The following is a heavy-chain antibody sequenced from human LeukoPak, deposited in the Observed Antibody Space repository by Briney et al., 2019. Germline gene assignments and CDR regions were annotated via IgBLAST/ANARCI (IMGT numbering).Heavy chain of an antibody. CDR1: GGSISSYY. Sequence: SETLSLTCTVSGGSISSYYWSWIRQPPGKGLEWIGYIYYSGSTNYNPPLKSRVTISVDTSKNQFSLKLSSVTAADTAVYYCARAPRCSSTSCYVGVRYFDYWGQGTLVTVSS. J-gene: IGHJ4*02. V-gene: IGHV4-59*01. D-gene: IGHD2-2*01. CDR2: IYYSGST. CDR3: ARAPRCSSTSCYVGVRYFDY.